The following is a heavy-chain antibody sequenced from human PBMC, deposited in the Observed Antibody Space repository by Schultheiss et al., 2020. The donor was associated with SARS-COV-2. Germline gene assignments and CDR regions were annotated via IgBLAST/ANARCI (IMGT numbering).Heavy chain of an antibody. Sequence: ASVKVSCKASGYTFTSYDINWVRQATGQGLEWMGWMNPNSGNTGYAQKLQGRVTMTTDTSTSTAYMELSSLRSEDTAVYYCARGAIQLWEEDYYGMDVWGQGTLVTVSS. CDR1: GYTFTSYD. V-gene: IGHV1-8*01. CDR3: ARGAIQLWEEDYYGMDV. D-gene: IGHD5-18*01. CDR2: MNPNSGNT. J-gene: IGHJ6*02.